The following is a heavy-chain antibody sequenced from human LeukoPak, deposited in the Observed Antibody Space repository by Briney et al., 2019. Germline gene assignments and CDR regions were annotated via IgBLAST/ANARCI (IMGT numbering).Heavy chain of an antibody. CDR2: IRSKAYGGTT. Sequence: GGSLRLSCAASGFTFSSYEMNWVRQAPGKGLEWVGFIRSKAYGGTTEYAASVKGRFTISRDDSKSIAYLQMNSLKTEDTAVYYCTRVGDIVVVPADYWGQGTLVTVSS. D-gene: IGHD2-2*01. CDR1: GFTFSSYE. CDR3: TRVGDIVVVPADY. V-gene: IGHV3-49*04. J-gene: IGHJ4*02.